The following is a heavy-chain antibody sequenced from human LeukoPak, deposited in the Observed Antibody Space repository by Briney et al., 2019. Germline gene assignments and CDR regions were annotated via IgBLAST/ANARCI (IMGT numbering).Heavy chain of an antibody. CDR2: SKPNSGGT. J-gene: IGHJ5*02. Sequence: ASVKLSCTASVYTVTRYDMHWVRQAPGQGLEGRGWSKPNSGGTNYAQKFQGRVTITRDTPISTAYMELSRLRSDDTAVYYCARDVGAWGIDSNWFDPWGQGTLVTVSS. CDR1: VYTVTRYD. V-gene: IGHV1-2*02. CDR3: ARDVGAWGIDSNWFDP. D-gene: IGHD1-26*01.